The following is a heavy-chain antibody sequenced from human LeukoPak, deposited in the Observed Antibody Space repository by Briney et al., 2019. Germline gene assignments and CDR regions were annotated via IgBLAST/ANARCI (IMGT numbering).Heavy chain of an antibody. Sequence: GGSLRLSCAASGFTFSRYAMHWVRQAPGKGMEGVAIVWYDGSNENYVDSVKGRFTISRDNAENTLYLQMNSLGAGDTAVYFCARVDTAMGSLDYWGQGILVTVSS. J-gene: IGHJ4*02. CDR3: ARVDTAMGSLDY. CDR1: GFTFSRYA. D-gene: IGHD5-18*01. CDR2: VWYDGSNE. V-gene: IGHV3-33*01.